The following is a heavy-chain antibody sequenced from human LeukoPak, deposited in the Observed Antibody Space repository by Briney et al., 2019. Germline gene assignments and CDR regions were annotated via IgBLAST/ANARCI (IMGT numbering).Heavy chain of an antibody. CDR1: GFTFSSYN. CDR2: ISGSSSYI. Sequence: GGPLRLSCAASGFTFSSYNMNWVRQAPGKGLEWVSSISGSSSYIYYADSVKGRFTISRDNAKNSLYLQMNSLRAEDTAVYYCARGSFTHGDAVVTEGRWFDYWGQGTLVTVSS. J-gene: IGHJ4*02. V-gene: IGHV3-21*01. D-gene: IGHD4-17*01. CDR3: ARGSFTHGDAVVTEGRWFDY.